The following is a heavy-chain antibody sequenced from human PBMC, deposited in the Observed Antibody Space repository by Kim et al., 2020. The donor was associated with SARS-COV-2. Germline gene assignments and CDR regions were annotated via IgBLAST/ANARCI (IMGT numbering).Heavy chain of an antibody. D-gene: IGHD3-22*01. CDR2: IYYSGNT. Sequence: SETLSLTCTVSGGSISSRSYYWGWIRQPPGKGLEWIGTIYYSGNTYYNPSLKSRVTISVDTSKNQFSLKLSPVTAADTAVYYCARLRADNSGYWGQGTLVTVSS. CDR3: ARLRADNSGY. J-gene: IGHJ4*02. CDR1: GGSISSRSYY. V-gene: IGHV4-39*01.